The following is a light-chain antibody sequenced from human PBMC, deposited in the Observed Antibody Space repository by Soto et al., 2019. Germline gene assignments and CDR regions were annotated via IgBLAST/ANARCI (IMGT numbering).Light chain of an antibody. CDR3: SSYTSSSTLVV. Sequence: QSALTQRASVSGSPGQSITISCTGTSIDVGGYNYVSWYQQHPGKAPKLMIYEVCNRPSGVSNRFSGSKSGNTASLTISGLQAEDEADYYCSSYTSSSTLVVFGAGTKLTVL. V-gene: IGLV2-14*01. CDR1: SIDVGGYNY. CDR2: EVC. J-gene: IGLJ2*01.